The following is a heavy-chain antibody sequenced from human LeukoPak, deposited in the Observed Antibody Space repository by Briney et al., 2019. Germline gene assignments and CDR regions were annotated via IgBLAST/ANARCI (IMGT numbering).Heavy chain of an antibody. J-gene: IGHJ6*02. CDR3: AREWDYTDQPSYGFDI. Sequence: PSETLSLTCTVSGGSVSSDNYYWTWIRQPPGKGLEWIGYIYHSGNTKYNPSLRSRVTISVDTSKNQLSLRLNSVTAADTAVYYCAREWDYTDQPSYGFDIWGQGTTVSVSS. CDR2: IYHSGNT. CDR1: GGSVSSDNYY. D-gene: IGHD4-11*01. V-gene: IGHV4-61*01.